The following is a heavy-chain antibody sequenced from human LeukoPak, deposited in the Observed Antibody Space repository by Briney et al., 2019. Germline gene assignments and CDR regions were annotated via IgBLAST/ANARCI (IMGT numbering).Heavy chain of an antibody. J-gene: IGHJ5*02. CDR3: ARTSPYDYYDSSGPRFDP. CDR1: GFTVSSNY. D-gene: IGHD3-22*01. V-gene: IGHV3-53*01. Sequence: GGSLRLSCAASGFTVSSNYMSWVRQAPGKGLEWVSVIYSGGSTYYADSVKGRFTISRDNSKNTLYLQMNSLRAEDTAVYYCARTSPYDYYDSSGPRFDPWGQGTLVTVSS. CDR2: IYSGGST.